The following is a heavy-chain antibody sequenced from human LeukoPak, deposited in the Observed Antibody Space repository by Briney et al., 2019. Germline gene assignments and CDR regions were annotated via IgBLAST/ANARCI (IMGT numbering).Heavy chain of an antibody. CDR1: GYTLTGYY. CDR2: INPSSGDT. Sequence: VASVKVSCKASGYTLTGYYMHWVRLAPGQGLEWMGWINPSSGDTNYAQKFQGRVTMTRDTSISTAYMELSRLRSDDTAVSYCAKNPYEYYFDYWGQGTLVTVSS. J-gene: IGHJ4*02. V-gene: IGHV1-2*02. CDR3: AKNPYEYYFDY. D-gene: IGHD5-12*01.